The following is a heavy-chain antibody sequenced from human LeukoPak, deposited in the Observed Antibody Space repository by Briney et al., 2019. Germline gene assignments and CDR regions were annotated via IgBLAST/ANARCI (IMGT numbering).Heavy chain of an antibody. D-gene: IGHD3-10*01. CDR2: ISYDGSNK. Sequence: GGSLRLSCAASGFTFSSYAMHWVRQAPGKGLEWVAVISYDGSNKYYADSVKGRFTISRDNSKNTLYLRMDSLRAEDTALYYCAKDRRPTVSGGYFDLWGRGTLVIVSS. V-gene: IGHV3-30*04. CDR1: GFTFSSYA. J-gene: IGHJ2*01. CDR3: AKDRRPTVSGGYFDL.